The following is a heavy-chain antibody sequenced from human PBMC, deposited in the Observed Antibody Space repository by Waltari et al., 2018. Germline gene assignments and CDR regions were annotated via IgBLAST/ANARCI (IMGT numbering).Heavy chain of an antibody. D-gene: IGHD2-15*01. J-gene: IGHJ4*02. CDR2: IQRSGRT. Sequence: QMQLQESGPGLVKPSGTLSLTCTVPGDSMSSRDWWSWVRQTPQKGLEWIGQIQRSGRTHYNPSFESRVTISIDTSKNQFSLKVTSTTAADTAVYYCARDRGRGIYLDSWGRGTLVTVSP. CDR3: ARDRGRGIYLDS. CDR1: GDSMSSRDW. V-gene: IGHV4-4*02.